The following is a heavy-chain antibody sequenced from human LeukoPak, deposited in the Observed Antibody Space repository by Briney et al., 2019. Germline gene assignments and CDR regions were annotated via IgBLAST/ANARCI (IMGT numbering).Heavy chain of an antibody. Sequence: SETLSLTCTVSGGSISDYYWSWIRQPPGKGLEWIGYIFYTGTVDYNPSLKSRVTMSVDTSKNQFSLKLNSVTAADTAVYYCARASRYYGSGTYYNYYYYYMDVWGKGTTVTISS. CDR1: GGSISDYY. V-gene: IGHV4-59*12. D-gene: IGHD3-10*01. CDR2: IFYTGTV. CDR3: ARASRYYGSGTYYNYYYYYMDV. J-gene: IGHJ6*03.